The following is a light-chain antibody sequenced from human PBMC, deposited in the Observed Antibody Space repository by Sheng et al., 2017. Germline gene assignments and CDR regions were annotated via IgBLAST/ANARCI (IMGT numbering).Light chain of an antibody. J-gene: IGLJ3*02. Sequence: NFMLTQPHSVSESPGKTATISCTRTSGNIASTYVQWFQHRPGSSPTNVIYEDSQRPSGVPDRFSGSIDTSSNSASLTISGLKTDDEADYYCQSYDSSIWVFGGGTKLTVL. CDR1: SGNIASTY. V-gene: IGLV6-57*01. CDR3: QSYDSSIWV. CDR2: EDS.